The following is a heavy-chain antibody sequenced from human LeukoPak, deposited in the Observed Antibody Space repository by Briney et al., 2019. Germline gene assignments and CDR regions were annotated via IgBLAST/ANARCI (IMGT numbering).Heavy chain of an antibody. Sequence: SETLSLTCTVSGGSISSSSYYWGWIRQPPGKGLEWIGSIYYRGNTYYNPSLKSRVTISVDTSKNQFSLKLSSVTAADTAVYYCARLRGYYGSGSYYNVRSPPGQHFDYWGQGTLVTVSS. J-gene: IGHJ4*02. V-gene: IGHV4-39*07. CDR2: IYYRGNT. D-gene: IGHD3-10*01. CDR1: GGSISSSSYY. CDR3: ARLRGYYGSGSYYNVRSPPGQHFDY.